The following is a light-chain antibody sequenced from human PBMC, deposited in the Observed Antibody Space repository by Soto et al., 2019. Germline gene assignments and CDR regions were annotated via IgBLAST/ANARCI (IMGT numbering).Light chain of an antibody. CDR3: QQSYSTPRK. CDR1: QSISSY. J-gene: IGKJ1*01. V-gene: IGKV1-39*01. CDR2: AAS. Sequence: DIQITHSPSSLSASVGDRVTITCRASQSISSYLNWYQQKPGKAPKLLIYAASSLQSGVPSRFSGSGSGTDFTLTISSLQPEDFATYYCQQSYSTPRKFGQGTKVDIK.